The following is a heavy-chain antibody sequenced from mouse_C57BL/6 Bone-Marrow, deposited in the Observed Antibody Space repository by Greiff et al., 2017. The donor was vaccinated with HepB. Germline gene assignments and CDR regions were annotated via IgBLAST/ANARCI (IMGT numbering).Heavy chain of an antibody. CDR1: GYTFTSYW. CDR2: IHPNSGST. Sequence: QVQLQQSGAELVKPGASVKLSCKASGYTFTSYWMHWVKQRPGQGLEWIGMIHPNSGSTNYNEKFKSKATLTVDKSSSTAYMQLSSLTSEDSAVYYCAPFYYSNLYAMDYWGQGTSVTVSS. J-gene: IGHJ4*01. V-gene: IGHV1-64*01. CDR3: APFYYSNLYAMDY. D-gene: IGHD2-5*01.